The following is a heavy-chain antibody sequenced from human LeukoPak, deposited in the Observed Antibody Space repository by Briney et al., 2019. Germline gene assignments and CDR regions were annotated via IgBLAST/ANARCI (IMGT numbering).Heavy chain of an antibody. CDR1: GFTFSSYG. CDR3: AKDDSSGYYLDY. J-gene: IGHJ4*02. D-gene: IGHD3-22*01. V-gene: IGHV3-33*06. Sequence: GGSLRLSCAASGFTFSSYGMHWVRQAPGKGLEWVAVIWYDGSNKYCADSVKGRFTISRDNSKNTLYLQMNSLRAEDTAVYYCAKDDSSGYYLDYWGQGTLVTVSS. CDR2: IWYDGSNK.